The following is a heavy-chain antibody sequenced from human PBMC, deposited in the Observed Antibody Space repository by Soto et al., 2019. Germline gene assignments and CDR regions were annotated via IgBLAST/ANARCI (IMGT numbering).Heavy chain of an antibody. CDR1: GFTFSTYS. Sequence: PGGSLRLSCVGSGFTFSTYSINWVRQAPGKGLEWVSSIGSRTDIYYADSVKGRFTISRDNAKNSVSLQMNSLRAEDTAVYYCESVSDSCGYPSALSGDCEYWGQGTLVTVAA. CDR3: ESVSDSCGYPSALSGDCEY. D-gene: IGHD3-22*01. J-gene: IGHJ4*02. CDR2: IGSRTDI. V-gene: IGHV3-21*01.